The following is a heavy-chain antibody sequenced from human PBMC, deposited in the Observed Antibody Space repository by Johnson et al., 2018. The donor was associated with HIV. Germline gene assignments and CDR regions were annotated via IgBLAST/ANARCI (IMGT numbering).Heavy chain of an antibody. CDR3: ARTEWELLRGAFDI. D-gene: IGHD1-26*01. J-gene: IGHJ3*02. Sequence: VQLLESGGGLVQPGGSLRLSCAASGFTVSSNYMSWVRQAPGKGLEWVANIKQDGSEKYYVDSVKGRFTISRDNSKNTLYLQMNSLRADDTAVYYCARTEWELLRGAFDIWGQGTMVTVSS. CDR2: IKQDGSEK. V-gene: IGHV3-7*04. CDR1: GFTVSSNY.